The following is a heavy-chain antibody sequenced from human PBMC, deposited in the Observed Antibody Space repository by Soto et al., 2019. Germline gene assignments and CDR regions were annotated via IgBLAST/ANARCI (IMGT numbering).Heavy chain of an antibody. CDR3: ARQTLPYSGMDV. CDR2: VCPSESDA. V-gene: IGHV5-51*01. J-gene: IGHJ6*02. CDR1: GDNFLTYC. Sequence: GEALKISCKGSGDNFLTYCIGWVRQMPEKGVEWMAIVCPSESDARYSPSFQGQVTVSADESISTAYLQWSSLKASDTAIYFCARQTLPYSGMDVWGQGTMVTVSS. D-gene: IGHD3-9*01.